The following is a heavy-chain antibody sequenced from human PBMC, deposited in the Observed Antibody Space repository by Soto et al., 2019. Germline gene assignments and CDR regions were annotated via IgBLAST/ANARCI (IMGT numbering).Heavy chain of an antibody. J-gene: IGHJ6*02. CDR2: IWYDGSNK. V-gene: IGHV3-33*06. Sequence: PGGSLRLSCAASGFTFSAYGVHWVRQAPGKGLEWVAVIWYDGSNKYYADSVKGRFTISRDNSKNTLYLQMNNLRAEDTALYYCAKGRSYYYYYGVDVWGQGTTVTVSS. CDR1: GFTFSAYG. CDR3: AKGRSYYYYYGVDV.